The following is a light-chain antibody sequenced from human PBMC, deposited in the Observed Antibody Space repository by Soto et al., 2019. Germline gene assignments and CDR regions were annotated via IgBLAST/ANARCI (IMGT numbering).Light chain of an antibody. Sequence: DIQMTQSPSTLSESVGDRVTITCRASQSISNWLAWYQHKPRKAPKLLIYRASSLESGVPSRFSGSGSGTEFTLTISSLQPDDFATYYCQQYNSYSPRLTFGGGTKVETK. J-gene: IGKJ4*01. V-gene: IGKV1-5*03. CDR1: QSISNW. CDR3: QQYNSYSPRLT. CDR2: RAS.